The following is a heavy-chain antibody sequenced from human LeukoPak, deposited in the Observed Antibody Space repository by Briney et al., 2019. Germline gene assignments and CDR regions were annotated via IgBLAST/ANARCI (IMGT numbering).Heavy chain of an antibody. J-gene: IGHJ5*02. V-gene: IGHV4-38-2*02. CDR2: IYHSGST. CDR1: GYSISSGYY. D-gene: IGHD6-13*01. CDR3: ARDLSSSWYNWFDP. Sequence: PSETLSLTCTVSGYSISSGYYWGWIRQPPGKGLEWIGSIYHSGSTYYNPSLKSRVTISVDTSKNQFSLKLSSVTAADTAVYYCARDLSSSWYNWFDPWGQGTLVTVSS.